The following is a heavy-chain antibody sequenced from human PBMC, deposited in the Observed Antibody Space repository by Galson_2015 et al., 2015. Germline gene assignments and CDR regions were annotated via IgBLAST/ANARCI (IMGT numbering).Heavy chain of an antibody. D-gene: IGHD2-15*01. Sequence: LRLSCAASGFTFSNYGMHWVRQAPGKGLEWVAVLSYDGSNKYYADSVKGRFTISRDNSKNTLYLQMNSLRPEDTAVYYCAKDLTRYCSGGSCDNFDYWGQGTLVTVSS. CDR2: LSYDGSNK. J-gene: IGHJ4*02. CDR3: AKDLTRYCSGGSCDNFDY. CDR1: GFTFSNYG. V-gene: IGHV3-30*18.